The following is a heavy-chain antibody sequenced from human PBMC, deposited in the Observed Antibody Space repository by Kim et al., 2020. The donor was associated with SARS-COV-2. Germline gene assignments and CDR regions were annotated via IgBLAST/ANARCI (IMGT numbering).Heavy chain of an antibody. Sequence: GGSLRLSCAASGFTLSTYAMNWVRQAPGKGLEWVSGIFGDSTYYADSVKGRLTISRDNSKNTVYLQMNSLRAEDTAVYYCAKLSGGLSPLDVWGQGTTVTVSS. V-gene: IGHV3-23*01. CDR2: IFGDST. D-gene: IGHD3-16*02. CDR3: AKLSGGLSPLDV. CDR1: GFTLSTYA. J-gene: IGHJ6*02.